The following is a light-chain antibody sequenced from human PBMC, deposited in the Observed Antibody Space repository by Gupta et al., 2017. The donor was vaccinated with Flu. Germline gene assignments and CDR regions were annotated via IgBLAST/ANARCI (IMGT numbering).Light chain of an antibody. CDR3: AAWDDRLSVVV. CDR1: SSNIGRST. Sequence: RVTISCSGSSSNIGRSTVNWYQQLPGTAPKVLIYSDNQRTSGVPDRFSGSKSGTSASLTIXGXQSEDEXDYFCAAWDDRLSVVVFGGGTKLTVL. J-gene: IGLJ2*01. V-gene: IGLV1-44*01. CDR2: SDN.